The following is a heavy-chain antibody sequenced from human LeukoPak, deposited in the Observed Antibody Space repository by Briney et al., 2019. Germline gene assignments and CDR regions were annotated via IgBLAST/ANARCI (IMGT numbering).Heavy chain of an antibody. CDR1: GGSFSDYY. Sequence: SETLSLTCAVYGGSFSDYYWSWIRQPPGKGLEWIGEINHSGSTNYNPSLKSRVTISVDTSKNQFSLKLSSVTAADTAVYYCARGNDYLHYWGQGTLVTVSS. J-gene: IGHJ4*02. CDR3: ARGNDYLHY. CDR2: INHSGST. V-gene: IGHV4-34*01.